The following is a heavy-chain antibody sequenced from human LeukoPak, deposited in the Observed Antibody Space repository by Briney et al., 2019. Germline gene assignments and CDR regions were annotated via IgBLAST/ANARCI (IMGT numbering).Heavy chain of an antibody. D-gene: IGHD3-22*01. Sequence: PGKSLRLSCTASGFTFSDYGMHWARQPPGKGLGWVAIIWYDGSNKTYEDSVKGRFTISRDNSKNTLYLQMNSLRAEDTAVYYCARGVDYYENSGTIDYWGQGTLVTVSS. V-gene: IGHV3-33*01. CDR3: ARGVDYYENSGTIDY. CDR2: IWYDGSNK. CDR1: GFTFSDYG. J-gene: IGHJ4*02.